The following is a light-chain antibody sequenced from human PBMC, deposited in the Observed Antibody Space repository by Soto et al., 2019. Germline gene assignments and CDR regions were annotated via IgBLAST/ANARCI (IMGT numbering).Light chain of an antibody. V-gene: IGKV3-20*01. CDR3: QQYGSSGT. CDR1: QSVSNNY. Sequence: EIVLTQSPGTLSLSPGERAARSCRASQSVSNNYLAWYQQKPGQAPRLLIYGASNRATGIPDRFSGSGSGTDFTLTISRLEPEDFAVDYCQQYGSSGTVGQGTKVEIK. CDR2: GAS. J-gene: IGKJ1*01.